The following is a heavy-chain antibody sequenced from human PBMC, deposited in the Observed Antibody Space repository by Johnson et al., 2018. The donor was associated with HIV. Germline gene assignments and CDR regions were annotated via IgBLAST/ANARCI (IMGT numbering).Heavy chain of an antibody. CDR2: ISSIGTTM. Sequence: QVQLVESGGGLVQPGGSLRLSCAASGFTFSDYYMSWIRQAPGKGLAWVSSISSIGTTMYYADSVKGRFTISRNNVRNSLYLQMSSLRAADTAVYYCAREKLGSTEYDAFEIWGQGTMVTVSS. CDR3: AREKLGSTEYDAFEI. CDR1: GFTFSDYY. J-gene: IGHJ3*02. V-gene: IGHV3-11*04. D-gene: IGHD4-17*01.